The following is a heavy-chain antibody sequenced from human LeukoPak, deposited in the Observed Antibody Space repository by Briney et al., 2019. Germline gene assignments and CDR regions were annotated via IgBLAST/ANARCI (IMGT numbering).Heavy chain of an antibody. CDR1: GFTFSSYW. D-gene: IGHD4-11*01. V-gene: IGHV3-74*01. J-gene: IGHJ5*02. CDR3: ARDRHDYSNYVFWFDP. CDR2: INSDGSTT. Sequence: GGSLRLSCVASGFTFSSYWMHWVRQAPGKGLVWVSRINSDGSTTSYADSVKGRFTISRDNAKNTLYLQRNSLRAEASAVYYCARDRHDYSNYVFWFDPWGQGTLVTVSS.